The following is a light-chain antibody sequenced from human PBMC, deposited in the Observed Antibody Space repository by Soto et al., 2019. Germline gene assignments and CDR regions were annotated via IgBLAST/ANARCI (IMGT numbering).Light chain of an antibody. CDR3: QQYNSYSPWT. V-gene: IGKV1-5*03. CDR2: KAS. J-gene: IGKJ1*01. Sequence: DIPMTQSPSTLSASVGDRVTISCRASQSISSWLAWYQQKPVKATKLLIYKASSLESGVPSRFSGSGSGTEFTLTISSLQPDDFATYYCQQYNSYSPWTFGQGTKVEIK. CDR1: QSISSW.